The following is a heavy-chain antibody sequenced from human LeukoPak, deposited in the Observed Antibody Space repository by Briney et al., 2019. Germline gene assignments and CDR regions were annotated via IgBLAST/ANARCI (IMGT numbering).Heavy chain of an antibody. CDR2: TYYSGST. CDR3: ARHAGKDFDY. D-gene: IGHD6-13*01. CDR1: GGSISSYY. Sequence: SETLSLTCTVSGGSISSYYWSWIRQPPGKGLEWIGYTYYSGSTNYNPSLKSRVTISVDTSKNQFSLKLSSVTAADTAVYYCARHAGKDFDYWGQGTLVTVSS. V-gene: IGHV4-59*08. J-gene: IGHJ4*02.